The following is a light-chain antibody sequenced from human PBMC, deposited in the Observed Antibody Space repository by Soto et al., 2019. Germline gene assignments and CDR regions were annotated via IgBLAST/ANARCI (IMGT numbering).Light chain of an antibody. Sequence: EIVMTQSPATLSVSPGERATLSCRASQSVSSNLAWYRQKPGQAPRLLIYGASTRATDIPARFSGSGSGTEFTLIISSLQSEDFAVYYCQQYVDWPDTFGQGTNLEI. J-gene: IGKJ2*01. CDR3: QQYVDWPDT. CDR2: GAS. V-gene: IGKV3-15*01. CDR1: QSVSSN.